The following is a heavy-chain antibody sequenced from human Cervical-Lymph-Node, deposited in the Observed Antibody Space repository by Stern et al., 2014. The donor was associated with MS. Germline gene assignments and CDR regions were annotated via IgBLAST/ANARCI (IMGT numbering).Heavy chain of an antibody. D-gene: IGHD3-10*01. CDR1: GGSITSSAYS. Sequence: QVQLQESGPGLLQPSGTLSLICAVSGGSITSSAYSWGWIRQSPGKGLQWIGSNSYSGSTCYNPSLKTRVSISVDTSKNQFSLKMRSVTTADAALYYCARRGFTYCFDYWGQGSLVTVSS. CDR3: ARRGFTYCFDY. V-gene: IGHV4-39*01. J-gene: IGHJ4*02. CDR2: NSYSGST.